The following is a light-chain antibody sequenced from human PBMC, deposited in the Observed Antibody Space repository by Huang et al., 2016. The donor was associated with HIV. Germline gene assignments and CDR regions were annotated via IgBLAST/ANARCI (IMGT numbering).Light chain of an antibody. V-gene: IGKV4-1*01. CDR1: QSLLFRSNNKNY. J-gene: IGKJ1*01. CDR3: QQYFDVPWT. CDR2: WAS. Sequence: IVMTQSPDSLAVSLGETATINCKSSQSLLFRSNNKNYLAWYQQKPGQPPTLLMSWASTRGSGVPSRFSGGGSGTDFTLTINSLQAEDVAVYFCQQYFDVPWTFGRGTKVEIK.